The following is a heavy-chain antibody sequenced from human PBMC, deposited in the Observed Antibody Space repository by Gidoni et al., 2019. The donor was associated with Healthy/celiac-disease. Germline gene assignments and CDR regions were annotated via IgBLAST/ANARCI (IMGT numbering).Heavy chain of an antibody. J-gene: IGHJ4*02. Sequence: EVQLLESGGGLVQPGGSLRLSCAASGFPFSSYAMSWVRQAPGKGLEWVSAMSGSGGSTYYADSVKGRFTISRDNSKNTLYLQLNSLRAEDTAVYYCAKDQGGFGYFDYWGQGTLVTVSS. CDR3: AKDQGGFGYFDY. CDR1: GFPFSSYA. V-gene: IGHV3-23*01. D-gene: IGHD5-12*01. CDR2: MSGSGGST.